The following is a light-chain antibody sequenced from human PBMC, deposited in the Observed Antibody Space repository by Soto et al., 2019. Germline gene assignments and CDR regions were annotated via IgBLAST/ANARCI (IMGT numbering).Light chain of an antibody. CDR1: ALPKQF. CDR3: ATWDDSLNAYV. J-gene: IGLJ1*01. CDR2: KDT. V-gene: IGLV3-25*02. Sequence: SYELTQPPSMSVSPEQTARITCSGDALPKQFAYWYQQKTAQAPLLVIYKDTERPSGIPERFTGSNSGTTVTLTISGVQAEDESDYYCATWDDSLNAYVFGTGTKLTVL.